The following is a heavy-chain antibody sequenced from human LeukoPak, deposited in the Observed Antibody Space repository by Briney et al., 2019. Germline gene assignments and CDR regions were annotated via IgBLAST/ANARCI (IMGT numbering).Heavy chain of an antibody. CDR3: ARVRDSVRFLEWLSSRYYYMDV. Sequence: ASVKVSCKASGYTFTSYGISWVRQAPGQGLEWMGRISAYNGNTNYAQKLQGRVTMTTDTSTSTAYMELRSLRSDDTAVYYCARVRDSVRFLEWLSSRYYYMDVWGKGTTVTVSS. CDR2: ISAYNGNT. D-gene: IGHD3-3*01. J-gene: IGHJ6*03. CDR1: GYTFTSYG. V-gene: IGHV1-18*01.